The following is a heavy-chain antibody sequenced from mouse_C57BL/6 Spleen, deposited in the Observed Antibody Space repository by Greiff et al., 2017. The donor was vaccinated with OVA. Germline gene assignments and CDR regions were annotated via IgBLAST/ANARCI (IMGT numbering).Heavy chain of an antibody. CDR1: GYAFSSSW. V-gene: IGHV1-82*01. CDR2: IYPGDGDT. Sequence: QVQLQQSGPELVKPGASVKISCKASGYAFSSSWMNWVKQRPGKGLEWIGRIYPGDGDTNYNGKFKGKATLTADKSSSTAYMQLSSLTSEDSAVYFCAGGGGDGSSTYYFDYWGQGTTLTVSS. D-gene: IGHD1-1*01. CDR3: AGGGGDGSSTYYFDY. J-gene: IGHJ2*01.